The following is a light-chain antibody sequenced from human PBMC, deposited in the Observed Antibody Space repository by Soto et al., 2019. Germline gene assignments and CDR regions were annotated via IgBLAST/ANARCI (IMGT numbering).Light chain of an antibody. J-gene: IGKJ5*01. CDR1: QNVLSN. Sequence: EIVMTQSPATLSVSPGERATLSCRASQNVLSNLAWYQQKPGQAPRLLIYGASTRATGLPARFSGSGSGTEFTLTISSLQSEDFAVYYCQQYHNWPITFGQGTRLEIK. CDR2: GAS. CDR3: QQYHNWPIT. V-gene: IGKV3-15*01.